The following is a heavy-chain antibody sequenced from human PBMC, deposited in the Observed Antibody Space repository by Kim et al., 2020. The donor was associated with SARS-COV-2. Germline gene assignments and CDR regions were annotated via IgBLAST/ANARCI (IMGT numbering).Heavy chain of an antibody. J-gene: IGHJ5*02. Sequence: LKSRVTISVDTSKTQFSLKLSSVTAADTAVYYCARTKRITIFGVVQWFDPWGQGTLVTVSS. V-gene: IGHV4-30-2*05. D-gene: IGHD3-3*01. CDR3: ARTKRITIFGVVQWFDP.